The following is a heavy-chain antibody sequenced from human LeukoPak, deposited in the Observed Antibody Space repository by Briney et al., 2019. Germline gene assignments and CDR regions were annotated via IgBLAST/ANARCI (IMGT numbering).Heavy chain of an antibody. D-gene: IGHD3-10*01. CDR3: AKDMVRGVIISMVGVNDY. J-gene: IGHJ4*02. CDR1: GFTFSSYG. V-gene: IGHV3-30*18. Sequence: PGGSLRLSCAASGFTFSSYGMHWVRQAPGKGLEWVAVISYDGSNKYYADSVKGRFTISRDNSKNTLYLQMNSLRAEDTAVYYCAKDMVRGVIISMVGVNDYWGQGTLVTVSS. CDR2: ISYDGSNK.